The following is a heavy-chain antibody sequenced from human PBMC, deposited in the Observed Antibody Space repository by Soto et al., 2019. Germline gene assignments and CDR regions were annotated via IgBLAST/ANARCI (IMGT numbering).Heavy chain of an antibody. V-gene: IGHV3-30*03. CDR1: GFIFTNYG. J-gene: IGHJ4*02. CDR3: PSHVQTGR. CDR2: ISSDGSTK. D-gene: IGHD1-1*01. Sequence: QVQLVESGGGVVQPGRSLRVSCAASGFIFTNYGMHWVRQAPGKGPEWVAVISSDGSTKYYADSVKGRFTISRDNSKNTLYLQMDSLRAEDTAVSYWPSHVQTGRWGQGTLVTVSS.